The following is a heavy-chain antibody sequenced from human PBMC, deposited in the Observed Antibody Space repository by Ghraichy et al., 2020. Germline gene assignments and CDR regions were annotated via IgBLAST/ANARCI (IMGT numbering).Heavy chain of an antibody. V-gene: IGHV4-38-2*02. CDR1: GDSIISNYH. CDR3: TRDFGSGRFDY. J-gene: IGHJ4*02. D-gene: IGHD3-10*01. CDR2: IYYSGTT. Sequence: SETLSLTCTVSGDSIISNYHWGWIRQPPGKELEWIGSIYYSGTTYYNPSLKSRVTISVDTSKNQFSLKLTSVTAADTALYYCTRDFGSGRFDYWGQGTQVTASS.